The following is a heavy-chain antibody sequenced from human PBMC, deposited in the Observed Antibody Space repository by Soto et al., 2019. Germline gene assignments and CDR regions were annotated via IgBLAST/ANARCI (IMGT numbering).Heavy chain of an antibody. CDR2: INAGNGNT. V-gene: IGHV1-3*01. CDR3: ARGQMYCSTTSCYLTTAEYFQY. Sequence: GASVKVSCKASGYTFTSYAMHWVRQAPGQRLEWMGWINAGNGNTKYSQKFQGRVTITRDTSASTAYMELRSLRSDDTAVYYCARGQMYCSTTSCYLTTAEYFQYWGQGTLVTVSS. J-gene: IGHJ1*01. CDR1: GYTFTSYA. D-gene: IGHD2-2*01.